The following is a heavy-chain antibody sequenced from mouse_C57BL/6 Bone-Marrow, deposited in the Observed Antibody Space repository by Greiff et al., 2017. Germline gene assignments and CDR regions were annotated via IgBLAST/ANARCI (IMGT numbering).Heavy chain of an antibody. CDR1: GYTFTSYW. V-gene: IGHV1-69*01. Sequence: QVQLQQPGAELVMPGASVKLSCKASGYTFTSYWMHWVKQRPGQGLEWIGEIDPSDSYTNYNQKFKGKSTLTVDKSSSTAYMQLSSLTSEDSAVYDCARWGGLRVDYAMDYWGQGTSVTVSS. D-gene: IGHD2-4*01. J-gene: IGHJ4*01. CDR2: IDPSDSYT. CDR3: ARWGGLRVDYAMDY.